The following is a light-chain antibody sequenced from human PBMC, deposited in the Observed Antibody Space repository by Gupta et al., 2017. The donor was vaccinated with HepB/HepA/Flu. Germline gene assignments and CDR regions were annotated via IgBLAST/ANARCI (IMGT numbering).Light chain of an antibody. Sequence: DVVMTQSPLSLPVTLGQPVSISCRSSQGLVYSDGNTYLNCFHQRPGQSPRRLIYKVSNRDSGVPDRFSGRESGNMYTLRISRVEAEDVGIYYCMQASHWPLTFGGGTKVEIK. J-gene: IGKJ4*01. V-gene: IGKV2-30*01. CDR1: QGLVYSDGNTY. CDR2: KVS. CDR3: MQASHWPLT.